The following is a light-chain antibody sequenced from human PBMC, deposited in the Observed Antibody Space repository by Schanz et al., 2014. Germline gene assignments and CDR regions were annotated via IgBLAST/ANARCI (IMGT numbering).Light chain of an antibody. CDR3: QTWGTGLNWV. CDR2: LNSDGSH. V-gene: IGLV4-69*01. CDR1: SGHSSYA. Sequence: QLVLTQSPSASASLGASVKLTWTLSSGHSSYAIAWHQQQPEKGPRYLMKLNSDGSHSKGDGIPDRFSGSSSGAERYLTISSLQSEDEADYYCQTWGTGLNWVFGGGTKVTVL. J-gene: IGLJ3*02.